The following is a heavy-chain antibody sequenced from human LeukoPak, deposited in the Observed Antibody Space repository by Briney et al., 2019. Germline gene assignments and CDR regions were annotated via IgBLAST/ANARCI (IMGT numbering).Heavy chain of an antibody. CDR2: IKQDGREK. Sequence: GGSLRLSCVASGSTFSSYWMSWVRQAPGKGLEWVANIKQDGREKYYVDSLKGRFTISRDNAKNSLYLQMNSLRAEDTAVYYCARGCTSTSCYDYWGQGTLVTVSS. CDR1: GSTFSSYW. V-gene: IGHV3-7*04. D-gene: IGHD2-2*01. J-gene: IGHJ4*02. CDR3: ARGCTSTSCYDY.